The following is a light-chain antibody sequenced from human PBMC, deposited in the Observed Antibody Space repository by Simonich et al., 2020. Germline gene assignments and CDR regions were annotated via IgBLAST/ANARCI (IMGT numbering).Light chain of an antibody. CDR1: HRFSSN. CDR2: GAS. J-gene: IGKJ2*01. Sequence: EILMTQSPATLSGSPGERATLACRASHRFSSNLAWYHQKPCQAPRLLIYGASTRAPCIPARFSCSGSGTEFTLTISSLQSEDFAVYYCQQYNNWPPYTFGQGTKLEIK. CDR3: QQYNNWPPYT. V-gene: IGKV3-15*01.